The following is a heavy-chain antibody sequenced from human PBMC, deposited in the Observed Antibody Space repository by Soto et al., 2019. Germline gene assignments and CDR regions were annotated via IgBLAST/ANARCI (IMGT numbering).Heavy chain of an antibody. J-gene: IGHJ4*02. CDR1: GFTFSNFV. D-gene: IGHD3-22*01. CDR2: ISSSSSYI. CDR3: ARDLGDSSGYYMAPFDY. V-gene: IGHV3-21*01. Sequence: GGSLRLSCTASGFTFSNFVMNWVRQAPGKGLEWVSSISSSSSYIYYADSVKGRFTISRDNAKNSLYLQMNSLRAEDTAVYYCARDLGDSSGYYMAPFDYWGQGTLVTVSS.